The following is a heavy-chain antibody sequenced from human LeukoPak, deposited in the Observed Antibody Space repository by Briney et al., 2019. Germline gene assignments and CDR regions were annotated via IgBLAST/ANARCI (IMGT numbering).Heavy chain of an antibody. D-gene: IGHD4-23*01. CDR3: ASRDGGKHEPPDY. Sequence: GSSVKVSCKASGGTFSSYAISWVRQAPGQGLEWMGRIIPILGIANYAQKFQGRVTITVDKSTSTAYMELSSLRSEDTAVYYCASRDGGKHEPPDYWGQGTLVTVSS. CDR2: IIPILGIA. V-gene: IGHV1-69*04. J-gene: IGHJ4*02. CDR1: GGTFSSYA.